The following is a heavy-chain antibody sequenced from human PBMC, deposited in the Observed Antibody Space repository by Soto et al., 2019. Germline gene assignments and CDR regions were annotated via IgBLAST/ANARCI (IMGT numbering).Heavy chain of an antibody. CDR2: IIPILGIA. V-gene: IGHV1-69*02. CDR3: ARHGCSCGSCQGDYYYYMDV. Sequence: SVKVSCKASGGTFSSYTISWVRQAPGQGLEWMGRIIPILGIANYAQKFQGRVTITADKSTSTAYMELSSLRASDTAMYYCARHGCSCGSCQGDYYYYMDVWGKGTKVTVSS. D-gene: IGHD2-15*01. J-gene: IGHJ6*03. CDR1: GGTFSSYT.